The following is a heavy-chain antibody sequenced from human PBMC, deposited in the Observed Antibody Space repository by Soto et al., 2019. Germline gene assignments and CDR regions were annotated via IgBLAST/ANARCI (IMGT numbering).Heavy chain of an antibody. D-gene: IGHD3-16*01. CDR3: ATTAGRDYIWGSDSGAY. Sequence: QLQLQESGPGLVKPSETLSLTCTVSGGSISSSRYYWGWIRQPPGKGLEWIGSIYYSGSTYYNPSLKSRVTLSVATSNNQFSLTLRAVSAADTAVYYCATTAGRDYIWGSDSGAYWGQGTLVTVSS. J-gene: IGHJ4*02. V-gene: IGHV4-39*01. CDR2: IYYSGST. CDR1: GGSISSSRYY.